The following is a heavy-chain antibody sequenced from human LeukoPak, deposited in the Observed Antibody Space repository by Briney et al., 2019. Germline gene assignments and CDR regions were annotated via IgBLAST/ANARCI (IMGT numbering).Heavy chain of an antibody. CDR1: GGTFLSHT. J-gene: IGHJ5*02. CDR2: ITPVIDTA. V-gene: IGHV1-69*08. CDR3: ARVNLRGSNYNWFDP. Sequence: GFSVKVSCKTSGGTFLSHTFSWVRQAPGQGLEWMGKITPVIDTANYAQTFQGRVSIYADKSTTTVYMDLSGLRPDDTAVYYCARVNLRGSNYNWFDPWGQGTRVTVSS. D-gene: IGHD3-10*01.